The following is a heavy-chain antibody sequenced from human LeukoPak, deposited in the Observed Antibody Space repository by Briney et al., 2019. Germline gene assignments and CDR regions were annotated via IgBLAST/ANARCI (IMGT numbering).Heavy chain of an antibody. CDR1: GFTFSSYA. J-gene: IGHJ6*02. CDR2: ISYDGSNK. Sequence: GRSLRLSCAASGFTFSSYAMHRVRQAPGKGLEWVAVISYDGSNKYYADSVKGRFTISRDNSKNTLYLQMNSLRAADTAVYYCARPYYYDSSGYPGLYYGMDVWGQGTTVTVSS. CDR3: ARPYYYDSSGYPGLYYGMDV. D-gene: IGHD3-22*01. V-gene: IGHV3-30-3*01.